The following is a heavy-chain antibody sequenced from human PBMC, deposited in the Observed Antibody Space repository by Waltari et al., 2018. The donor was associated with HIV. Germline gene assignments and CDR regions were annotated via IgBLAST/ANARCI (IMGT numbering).Heavy chain of an antibody. J-gene: IGHJ4*02. CDR3: VRDDPGYGPIDY. CDR1: GFSVSSNY. Sequence: DVQLAEFGGTLVQPGGSLRLSCAASGFSVSSNYISWVRQAPGKGLGGVAVIFRTGNTFYGDSVRGRFVISRDNSESSVYLQMDSLREEDTATYFCVRDDPGYGPIDYWGQGTLVTV. D-gene: IGHD3-10*01. CDR2: IFRTGNT. V-gene: IGHV3-66*02.